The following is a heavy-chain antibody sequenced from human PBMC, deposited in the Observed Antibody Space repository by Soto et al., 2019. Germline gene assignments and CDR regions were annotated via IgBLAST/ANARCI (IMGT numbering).Heavy chain of an antibody. V-gene: IGHV4-30-4*01. CDR2: IYYSGST. CDR3: ADAPSDF. J-gene: IGHJ4*02. Sequence: SETLSLTCTVSGGSISSGDYYWSWIRQPPGKGLEWIGYIYYSGSTYYNPSLKSRVTISVDTSKNQFSLMLNSVTAADTAVYFCADAPSDFWGQGVLVTVSS. CDR1: GGSISSGDYY. D-gene: IGHD2-21*01.